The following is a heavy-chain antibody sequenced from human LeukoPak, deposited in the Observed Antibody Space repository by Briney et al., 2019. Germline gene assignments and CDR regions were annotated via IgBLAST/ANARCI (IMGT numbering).Heavy chain of an antibody. J-gene: IGHJ3*02. Sequence: GASVKVSCKASGYTFTSYYMHWVRQAPGQGLEWMGIINPSGGSTSYAQKFQGRVTMTRDMSTSTVYMELSSLRSEDTAVYYCARRLDYYDSSGYYVFDIWGQGTMVTVSS. CDR1: GYTFTSYY. V-gene: IGHV1-46*01. CDR3: ARRLDYYDSSGYYVFDI. CDR2: INPSGGST. D-gene: IGHD3-22*01.